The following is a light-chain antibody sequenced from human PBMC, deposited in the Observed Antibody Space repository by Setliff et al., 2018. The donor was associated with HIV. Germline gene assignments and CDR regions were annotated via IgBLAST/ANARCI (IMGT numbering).Light chain of an antibody. CDR3: CSYTSTSARA. CDR1: SSDVGGYDY. V-gene: IGLV2-14*01. Sequence: QSVLTQPASVSGSPGQSITISCTGTSSDVGGYDYVSWYQLHPGKTPKLMIFEVSNRPSGVSYRFSGSKSGNTASLTISGLRPEDEGDYFCCSYTSTSARAFGTGT. CDR2: EVS. J-gene: IGLJ1*01.